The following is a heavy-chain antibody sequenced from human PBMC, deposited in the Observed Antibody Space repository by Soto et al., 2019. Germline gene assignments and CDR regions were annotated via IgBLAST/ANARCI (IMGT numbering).Heavy chain of an antibody. D-gene: IGHD6-13*01. V-gene: IGHV1-3*01. CDR1: GYTFTSYA. J-gene: IGHJ4*02. CDR3: AGASGSRGPGSYFDY. Sequence: QVQLVQSGAEVKKPGASVKVSCKASGYTFTSYAMHWVRQAPGQRLEWMGWINAGNGNTKYSQKFQGRVTITRDTSASKAYMEMSSLRSEDTAVYYCAGASGSRGPGSYFDYWGQGTLVTVSS. CDR2: INAGNGNT.